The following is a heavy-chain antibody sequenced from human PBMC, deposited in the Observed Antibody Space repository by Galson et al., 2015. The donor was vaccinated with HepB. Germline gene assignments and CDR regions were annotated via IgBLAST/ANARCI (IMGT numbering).Heavy chain of an antibody. J-gene: IGHJ6*03. CDR1: GFTFSSYS. V-gene: IGHV3-21*01. CDR3: ARDGLHYYYYYMDV. CDR2: ISSSSSYI. Sequence: SLRLSCAASGFTFSSYSMNWVRQAPGKGLEWVSSISSSSSYIYYADSVKGRFTISRDNAKNSLYLQMNSLRAEDTAVYYCARDGLHYYYYYMDVWGKGTTVTVSS.